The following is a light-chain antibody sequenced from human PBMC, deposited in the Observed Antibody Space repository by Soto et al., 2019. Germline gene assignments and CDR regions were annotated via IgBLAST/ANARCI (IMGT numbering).Light chain of an antibody. V-gene: IGKV1-6*01. J-gene: IGKJ1*01. CDR3: LQDYNYPWT. CDR2: AAT. Sequence: AIQLTQSPSSLSASVGDRVTITCRASTGIRTDLSWYQQKPGKVPKVLIYAATSLHSGVPSRFRGSGSGTDFTLTISRLQPEDFETYYCLQDYNYPWTFGQGTKVDIK. CDR1: TGIRTD.